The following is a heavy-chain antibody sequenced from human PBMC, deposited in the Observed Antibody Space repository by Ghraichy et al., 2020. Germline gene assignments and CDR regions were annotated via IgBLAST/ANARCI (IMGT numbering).Heavy chain of an antibody. J-gene: IGHJ5*02. CDR2: ISSGSNNYT. Sequence: GGSLRLSCAASGFTFSDYYMSWIRQAPGKGLEWVSYISSGSNNYTNYADSVKGRFTIYRDNAKNSLSLQMNSLKVEDTAVYYCAREGAGFGELYSPRFDPWGQGTLVTVS. D-gene: IGHD3-10*01. V-gene: IGHV3-11*05. CDR3: AREGAGFGELYSPRFDP. CDR1: GFTFSDYY.